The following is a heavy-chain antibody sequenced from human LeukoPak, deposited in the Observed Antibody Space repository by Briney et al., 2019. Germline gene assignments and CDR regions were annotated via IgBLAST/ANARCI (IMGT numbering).Heavy chain of an antibody. J-gene: IGHJ5*02. D-gene: IGHD6-19*01. CDR3: ATIAVVGKPTP. V-gene: IGHV4-39*01. CDR2: IYYSGST. Sequence: SETLSLTCTVSGGSISSSTYYWGWIRPPPGKGLEWIGSIYYSGSTYYNPSLKSRVTISIDTSKNQFSLRLTSVTAADTAVYHCATIAVVGKPTPWGQGTLVTVSS. CDR1: GGSISSSTYY.